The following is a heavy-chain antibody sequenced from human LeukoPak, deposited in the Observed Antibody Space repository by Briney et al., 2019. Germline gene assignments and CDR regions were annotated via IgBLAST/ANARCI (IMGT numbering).Heavy chain of an antibody. V-gene: IGHV3-74*01. J-gene: IGHJ4*02. CDR3: AKDTSVSADYYFDY. D-gene: IGHD3-16*01. CDR2: IASDGSST. CDR1: GFTFSSYW. Sequence: GGSLRPSCAASGFTFSSYWMNWVRQAPGKGLVWVSRIASDGSSTTYADSVKGRFSISRDNAKNTLYLQMNSLRAEDTAVYYCAKDTSVSADYYFDYWGQGTLVTVSS.